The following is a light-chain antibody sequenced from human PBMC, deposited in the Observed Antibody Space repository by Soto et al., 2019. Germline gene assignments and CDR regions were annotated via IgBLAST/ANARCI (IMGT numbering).Light chain of an antibody. CDR2: GAS. Sequence: EIVMTQSPATLSVSPGESATLSCRASQSISSELAWYQQKPGQPPRLLIYGASTRATGVPARFTGSGSGSDFTLTICGLQSEDVAVYYCQQGHNWPLTFGQGTRLEI. CDR3: QQGHNWPLT. CDR1: QSISSE. V-gene: IGKV3-15*01. J-gene: IGKJ2*01.